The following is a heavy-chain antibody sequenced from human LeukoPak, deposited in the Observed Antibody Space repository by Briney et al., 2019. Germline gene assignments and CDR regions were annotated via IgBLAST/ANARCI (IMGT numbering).Heavy chain of an antibody. CDR2: ISSSGSTI. V-gene: IGHV3-11*01. J-gene: IGHJ4*02. Sequence: PGGSLRLSCAASGFTFSDYYMSWIRQAPGKGLEWVSYISSSGSTIYYADSVKGRFTISRDNAKNSLYLQMNSLRAEDTALYYCAGEHLFGELEDYWGQGTLVTVSS. D-gene: IGHD3-10*01. CDR1: GFTFSDYY. CDR3: AGEHLFGELEDY.